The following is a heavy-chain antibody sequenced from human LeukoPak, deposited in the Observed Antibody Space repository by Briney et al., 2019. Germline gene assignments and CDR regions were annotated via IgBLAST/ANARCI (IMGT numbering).Heavy chain of an antibody. CDR2: LSGSGGST. Sequence: GGSLTLSCAASVFTFSSYAMSWDRQAPGKGLEWVSALSGSGGSTSYADSVKGRSTISRDNSKNTLYLQMNSLRAEDTAVYYCAKEDYDILTGYEDWGQGTLVTVPS. CDR1: VFTFSSYA. V-gene: IGHV3-23*01. CDR3: AKEDYDILTGYED. J-gene: IGHJ4*02. D-gene: IGHD3-9*01.